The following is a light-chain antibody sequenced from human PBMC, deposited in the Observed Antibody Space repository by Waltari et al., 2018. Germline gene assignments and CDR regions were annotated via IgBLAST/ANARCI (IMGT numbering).Light chain of an antibody. CDR1: SLRKFS. CDR2: GPD. Sequence: SSELNQDPAVSVAWGQTVKITCQGDSLRKFSASWYQQRPGQAPILVLYGPDYRPSGIPGRFSGSTSGGTASLTITGAQAEDEAVYYCHSRDSTSTRVFGGGTRLTV. CDR3: HSRDSTSTRV. V-gene: IGLV3-19*01. J-gene: IGLJ3*02.